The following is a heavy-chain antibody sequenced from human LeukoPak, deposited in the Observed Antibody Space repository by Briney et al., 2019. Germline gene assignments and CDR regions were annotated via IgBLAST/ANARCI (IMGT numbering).Heavy chain of an antibody. D-gene: IGHD2-8*01. CDR3: VTSWCRQQRDY. Sequence: GGSLRLSCAASGFIFRDYWMSWVRQAPGKGLEWVADMSPDGSDKTYVDSVKGRLTISRDNAKQSLYLQMDSLTAEDTAVYYCVTSWCRQQRDYWGQGTLVTVSS. CDR2: MSPDGSDK. CDR1: GFIFRDYW. J-gene: IGHJ4*02. V-gene: IGHV3-7*01.